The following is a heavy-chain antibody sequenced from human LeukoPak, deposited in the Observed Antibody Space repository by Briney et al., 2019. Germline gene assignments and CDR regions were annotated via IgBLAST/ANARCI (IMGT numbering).Heavy chain of an antibody. V-gene: IGHV3-64*01. D-gene: IGHD6-13*01. CDR2: ISSNGGST. Sequence: GGSLRLSCAASGFTFSSYAMHWVRQAPGKGLEYVSAISSNGGSTYYANSVKGRFTISRDNSKNTLYLQMGSLRAEDMAVYYCARADSSWYVVDLSYFDYWGQGTLVTVSS. CDR3: ARADSSWYVVDLSYFDY. CDR1: GFTFSSYA. J-gene: IGHJ4*02.